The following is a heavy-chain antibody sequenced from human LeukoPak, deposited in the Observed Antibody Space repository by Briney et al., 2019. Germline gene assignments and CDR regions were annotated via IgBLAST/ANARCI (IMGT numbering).Heavy chain of an antibody. CDR3: ARDPGHDTSNYGGLDF. CDR1: GFTFSSYG. D-gene: IGHD4-11*01. J-gene: IGHJ4*02. Sequence: GGTLRLSCAASGFTFSSYGMSWVRQAPGKGLEWVSAISGSGGSTYYADSVKGRFTISRDNSKNTLYLQMNSLRAEDTAVYYCARDPGHDTSNYGGLDFWGQGTLVTVFS. V-gene: IGHV3-23*01. CDR2: ISGSGGST.